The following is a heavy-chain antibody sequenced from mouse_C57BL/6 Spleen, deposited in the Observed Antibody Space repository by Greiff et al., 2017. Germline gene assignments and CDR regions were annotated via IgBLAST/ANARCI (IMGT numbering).Heavy chain of an antibody. J-gene: IGHJ3*01. CDR1: GYTFTTYP. Sequence: QVQLQQSGAELVKPGASVKMSCKASGYTFTTYPIEWMKQNPGKSLEWIGHFYPYNGDTKYNEKFKGKATLTVEKSSSTVYLELSRLTSDDSAFYYCAIYYVYDLFAYWGQGTLVTVSA. D-gene: IGHD2-2*01. CDR2: FYPYNGDT. CDR3: AIYYVYDLFAY. V-gene: IGHV1-47*01.